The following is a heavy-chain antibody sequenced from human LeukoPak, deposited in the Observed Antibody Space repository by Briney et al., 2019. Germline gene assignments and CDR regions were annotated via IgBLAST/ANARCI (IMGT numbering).Heavy chain of an antibody. Sequence: KPSETLSLTCTVSGYSISSGFYWGWVPQPPGKGLERSGGIYHSGSTYYNPSHESRVTISVDTSKNQFSLKLSSVTAADTAVYYCASGYSYGLDWAFDIWGQGTMVTVSS. CDR1: GYSISSGFY. CDR2: IYHSGST. V-gene: IGHV4-38-2*02. D-gene: IGHD5-18*01. CDR3: ASGYSYGLDWAFDI. J-gene: IGHJ3*02.